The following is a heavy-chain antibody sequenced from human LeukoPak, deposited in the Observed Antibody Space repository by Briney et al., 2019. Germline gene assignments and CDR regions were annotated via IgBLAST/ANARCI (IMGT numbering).Heavy chain of an antibody. CDR3: ARAGDNTTMVTQ. D-gene: IGHD5-18*01. CDR2: ISSGSNYI. CDR1: GFTVSINY. V-gene: IGHV3-21*01. J-gene: IGHJ4*02. Sequence: GGSLRLSCATSGFTVSINYMSWVRQAPGKGLEWVSFISSGSNYIYYADSVKGRFTISRDNAMNSLYLQMNSLRAEDTAVYYCARAGDNTTMVTQWGQGTLVTVSS.